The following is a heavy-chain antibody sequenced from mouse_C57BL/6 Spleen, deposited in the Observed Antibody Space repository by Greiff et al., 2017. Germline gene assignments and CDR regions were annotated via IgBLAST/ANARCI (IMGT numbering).Heavy chain of an antibody. CDR3: ARYGSRGLYAMDY. D-gene: IGHD1-1*01. J-gene: IGHJ4*01. V-gene: IGHV1-63*01. CDR1: GYTFTNYW. CDR2: IYPGGGYT. Sequence: QVQLKESGAELVRPGTSVKMSCKASGYTFTNYWIGWAKQRPGHGLEWIGDIYPGGGYTNYNEKFKGKATLTADKSSSTAYMQFSSLTSEDSAIYYCARYGSRGLYAMDYWGQGTSVTVSS.